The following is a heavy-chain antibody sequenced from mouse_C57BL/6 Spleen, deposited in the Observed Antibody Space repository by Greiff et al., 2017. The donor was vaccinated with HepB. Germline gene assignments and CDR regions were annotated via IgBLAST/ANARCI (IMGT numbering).Heavy chain of an antibody. V-gene: IGHV5-16*01. CDR3: ARDRGNWYGAYWYFDV. CDR1: GFTFSDYY. Sequence: EVMLVESEGGLVQPGSSMKLSCTASGFTFSDYYMAWVRQVPEKGLEWVANINYDGSSTYYLDSLKSRFIISRDNAKNILYLQMSSLKSEDTATYYCARDRGNWYGAYWYFDVWGTGTTVTVSS. CDR2: INYDGSST. J-gene: IGHJ1*03. D-gene: IGHD4-1*02.